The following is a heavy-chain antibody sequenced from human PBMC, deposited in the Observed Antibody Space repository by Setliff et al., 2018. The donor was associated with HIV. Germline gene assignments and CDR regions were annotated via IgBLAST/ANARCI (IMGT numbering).Heavy chain of an antibody. CDR1: GFSFSSYA. V-gene: IGHV3-64*01. D-gene: IGHD2-15*01. CDR3: AREGGTGLRPAFDI. J-gene: IGHJ3*02. Sequence: QPGGSLRLSCAASGFSFSSYALHWVRQAPGKGLEYVSGISSDGGSTYFSNSARGRFTISRDNSNNTVYLQMASLRVEDMAVYFCAREGGTGLRPAFDIWGQGTLVTVSS. CDR2: ISSDGGST.